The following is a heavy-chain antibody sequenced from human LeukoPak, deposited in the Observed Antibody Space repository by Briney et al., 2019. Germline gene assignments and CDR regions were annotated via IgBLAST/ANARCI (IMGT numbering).Heavy chain of an antibody. V-gene: IGHV4-34*01. D-gene: IGHD2-15*01. J-gene: IGHJ6*02. CDR3: ARGTYCSGGSCYLYGMDV. CDR2: INHSGST. CDR1: GGSFRGYY. Sequence: SETLSLTCAVYGGSFRGYYWSWIRQPPGKGLEWIGEINHSGSTNYNPSLKSRITISVDRSKNQVSLKLSSVTAADTAVYYCARGTYCSGGSCYLYGMDVWGQGTTVTVSS.